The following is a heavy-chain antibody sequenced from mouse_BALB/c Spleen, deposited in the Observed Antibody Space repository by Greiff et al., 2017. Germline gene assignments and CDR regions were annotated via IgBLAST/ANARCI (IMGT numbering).Heavy chain of an antibody. Sequence: VQLVESGAELVRPGASVTLSCKASGYTFTDYEMHWVKQTPVHGLEWIGAIDPETGGTAYNQKFKGKATLTADKSSSTAYMELRSLTSEDSAVYYCTRFAYYAMDYWGQGTSVTVSS. CDR3: TRFAYYAMDY. V-gene: IGHV1-15*01. CDR2: IDPETGGT. CDR1: GYTFTDYE. J-gene: IGHJ4*01.